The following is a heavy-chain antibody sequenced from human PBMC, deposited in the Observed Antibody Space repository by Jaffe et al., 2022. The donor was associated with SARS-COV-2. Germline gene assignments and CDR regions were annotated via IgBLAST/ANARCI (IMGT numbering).Heavy chain of an antibody. CDR1: GFTFSDYY. D-gene: IGHD3-3*01. CDR3: ARVAAYDFWSGFPYYYGMDV. V-gene: IGHV3-11*01. Sequence: QVQLVESGGGLVKPGGSLRLSCAASGFTFSDYYMSWIRQAPGKGLEWVSYISSSGSTIYYADSVKGRFTISRDNAKNSLYLQMNSLRAEDTAVYYCARVAAYDFWSGFPYYYGMDVWGQGTTVTVSS. J-gene: IGHJ6*02. CDR2: ISSSGSTI.